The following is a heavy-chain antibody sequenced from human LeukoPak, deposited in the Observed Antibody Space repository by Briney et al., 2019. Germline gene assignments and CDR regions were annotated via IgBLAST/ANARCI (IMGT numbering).Heavy chain of an antibody. Sequence: PGGSLRLSCGVSGFTFSAYSVHWVRQAPGKGLEWVSSISSRSTYKHYADSVKGRFTISRDNAKNSLYLQMNSLRADDTALYYCARVGEEVEMTPIPLDYWGQGTLVTVSS. CDR1: GFTFSAYS. CDR2: ISSRSTYK. V-gene: IGHV3-21*06. J-gene: IGHJ4*02. D-gene: IGHD5-24*01. CDR3: ARVGEEVEMTPIPLDY.